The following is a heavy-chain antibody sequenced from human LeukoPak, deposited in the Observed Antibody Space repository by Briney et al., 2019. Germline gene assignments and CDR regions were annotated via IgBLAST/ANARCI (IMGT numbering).Heavy chain of an antibody. Sequence: GGSLRLSCVASGFTFSNYAMSWVRQAPGKGLEWVSAISGNGDITYYTDSVKGRFTISRDNSKNTLYLQMNSLRAEDTAAYYCAKLRGYSYGFHYFDYWGQGTLATVSS. J-gene: IGHJ4*02. D-gene: IGHD5-18*01. CDR2: ISGNGDIT. CDR3: AKLRGYSYGFHYFDY. V-gene: IGHV3-23*01. CDR1: GFTFSNYA.